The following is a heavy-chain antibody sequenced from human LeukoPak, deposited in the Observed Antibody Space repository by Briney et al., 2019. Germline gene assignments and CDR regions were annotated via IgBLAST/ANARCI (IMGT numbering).Heavy chain of an antibody. CDR1: GGSISSGSYY. CDR3: ARDPVDYDILTGHYRGDY. CDR2: IYTSGST. Sequence: SETLSLTCTVSGGSISSGSYYWSWIRQPAGKGLERIGRIYTSGSTKYNPSLMSRVTISIDTSKNQFSLKLSSVTAADTAVYYCARDPVDYDILTGHYRGDYWGQGTLVTVSS. J-gene: IGHJ4*02. D-gene: IGHD3-9*01. V-gene: IGHV4-61*02.